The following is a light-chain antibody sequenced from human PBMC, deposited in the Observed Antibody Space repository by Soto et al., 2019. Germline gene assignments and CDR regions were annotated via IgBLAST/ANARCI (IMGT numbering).Light chain of an antibody. CDR1: QTIDNT. CDR3: QQYNNWPPRT. J-gene: IGKJ1*01. Sequence: EIVMTQSPATLSLSPGERATLSCRSSQTIDNTLAWYQRKPGQAPRLLIYDASTRATGVPARFSGSGSGTDFTLTISSLQSEDFAVYYCQQYNNWPPRTFGQGTKVDIK. V-gene: IGKV3-15*01. CDR2: DAS.